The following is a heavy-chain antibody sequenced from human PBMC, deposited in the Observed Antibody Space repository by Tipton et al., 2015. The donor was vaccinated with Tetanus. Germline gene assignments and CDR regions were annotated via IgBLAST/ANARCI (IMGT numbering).Heavy chain of an antibody. V-gene: IGHV4-59*01. J-gene: IGHJ4*02. CDR2: IYYKGST. CDR1: GDSTSPYY. CDR3: ARGPSYSGAWYHY. D-gene: IGHD6-19*01. Sequence: TLSLTCTISGDSTSPYYWGWLRQPPGKGLEWIGYIYYKGSTNYNPSLRSRVTISIGTSSNQFSLKLTSVTPADTAIYYCARGPSYSGAWYHYWGQGAMVTVSP.